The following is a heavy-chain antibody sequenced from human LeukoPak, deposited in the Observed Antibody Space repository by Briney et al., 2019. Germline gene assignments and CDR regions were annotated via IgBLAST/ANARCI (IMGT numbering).Heavy chain of an antibody. Sequence: RTSETLSLTCTVSGGSISSGDYYWSWIRQPPGKGLEWIGYIYYSGSTYYNPSLKSRVTISVDTSKNQFSLKLSSVTAADTAVYYCARADTYYYDSSGYLDYWGQGTLVTVSS. CDR3: ARADTYYYDSSGYLDY. D-gene: IGHD3-22*01. J-gene: IGHJ4*02. CDR1: GGSISSGDYY. V-gene: IGHV4-30-4*01. CDR2: IYYSGST.